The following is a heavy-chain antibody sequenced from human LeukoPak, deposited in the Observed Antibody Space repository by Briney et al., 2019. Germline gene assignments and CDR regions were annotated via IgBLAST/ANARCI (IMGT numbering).Heavy chain of an antibody. CDR3: AGTPGIYQTFDY. V-gene: IGHV3-48*01. CDR1: GVTFSSYT. Sequence: GGSLRLSCAASGVTFSSYTMNWVRQTPGKGLEWVSYISGNSGTIYYADSVKGRFTISRDNAKNSLYLQMNSLRVEDTAVYYCAGTPGIYQTFDYWGQGTLVTVSS. D-gene: IGHD2-2*01. CDR2: ISGNSGTI. J-gene: IGHJ4*02.